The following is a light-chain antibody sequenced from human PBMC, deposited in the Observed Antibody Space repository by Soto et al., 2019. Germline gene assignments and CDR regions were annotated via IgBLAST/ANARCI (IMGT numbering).Light chain of an antibody. Sequence: DIQMTQSPSSVSASGGDRVTITCRASQAISSWLAWYQQKPGKAPKLLIYGASTLQSGVPSRFSGSGPGTEFTTPISSLQPEDFATYYCQQANSFPYTFGQGTKLEIK. J-gene: IGKJ2*01. CDR1: QAISSW. CDR2: GAS. CDR3: QQANSFPYT. V-gene: IGKV1-12*01.